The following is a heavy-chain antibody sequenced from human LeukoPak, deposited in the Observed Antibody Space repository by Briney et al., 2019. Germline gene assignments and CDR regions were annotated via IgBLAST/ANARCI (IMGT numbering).Heavy chain of an antibody. J-gene: IGHJ4*02. D-gene: IGHD6-19*01. V-gene: IGHV3-30-3*01. Sequence: GRSLRLSCAASGFTFSSYAMHWVRQAPGKGLEGVAVIPYDGSNKYYADSVKGRFTISRDNSKNTLYLQMNSLRAEDTAVYYCAREHPGIAVAGTGNFDYWGQGTLVTVSS. CDR2: IPYDGSNK. CDR1: GFTFSSYA. CDR3: AREHPGIAVAGTGNFDY.